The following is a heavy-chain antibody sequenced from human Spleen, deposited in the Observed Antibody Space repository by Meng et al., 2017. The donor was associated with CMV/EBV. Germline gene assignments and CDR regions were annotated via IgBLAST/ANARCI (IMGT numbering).Heavy chain of an antibody. D-gene: IGHD3-3*01. CDR2: INWNGGST. J-gene: IGHJ4*02. V-gene: IGHV3-20*04. CDR1: GFTFSSYS. Sequence: GESLKISCAASGFTFSSYSMNWVRQAPGKGLEWVSGINWNGGSTGYADSVKGRFTISRDNAKNSLYLQMNSLRAEDTALYYCARSPIFGVVIIPSYYFDYWGQGTLVTVSS. CDR3: ARSPIFGVVIIPSYYFDY.